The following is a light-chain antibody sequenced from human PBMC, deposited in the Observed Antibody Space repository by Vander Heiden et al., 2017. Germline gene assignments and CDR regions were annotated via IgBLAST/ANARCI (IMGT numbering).Light chain of an antibody. V-gene: IGKV3-20*01. Sequence: EILLTHLPGTLSLSPGERATLSCRASQSVSSNYLAWHQQTPDQAPRLLNYGASSRTTGIPNRFGSSGSRKYFTLTSSILEPEDVAVYCCQQYGRSPRTFGQGTKVEIK. J-gene: IGKJ1*01. CDR3: QQYGRSPRT. CDR2: GAS. CDR1: QSVSSNY.